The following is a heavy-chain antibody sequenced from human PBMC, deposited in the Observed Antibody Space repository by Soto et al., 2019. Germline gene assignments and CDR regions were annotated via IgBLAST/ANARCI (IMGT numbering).Heavy chain of an antibody. D-gene: IGHD6-19*01. J-gene: IGHJ4*02. CDR3: AKGGRQWLVTSDFNY. V-gene: IGHV3-30*18. CDR2: VPHDGRNT. CDR1: GFTFSDYA. Sequence: VQLVESGGGVVQPGRSLRLSCAASGFTFSDYAMHWVRRAPGKGLEWVAVVPHDGRNTHYADSVKGRFTISRDSSKNTVSLEMTSLRAEDTAVYYCAKGGRQWLVTSDFNYWGQGALVTVSS.